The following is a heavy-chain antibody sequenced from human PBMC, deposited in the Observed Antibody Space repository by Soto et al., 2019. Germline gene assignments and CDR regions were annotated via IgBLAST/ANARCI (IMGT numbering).Heavy chain of an antibody. Sequence: QVQLVESGGGVVQPGRSLRLSCAASGFTFSSYGMHWVRQAPGKGLEWVAVISYDGSNKYYADSVKGRFTISRDNSKNTLYLQMNSLRAEDTAVYYCARESTGAAAGAFDIWGQGTMVTVSS. CDR2: ISYDGSNK. D-gene: IGHD6-13*01. CDR3: ARESTGAAAGAFDI. J-gene: IGHJ3*02. V-gene: IGHV3-30*03. CDR1: GFTFSSYG.